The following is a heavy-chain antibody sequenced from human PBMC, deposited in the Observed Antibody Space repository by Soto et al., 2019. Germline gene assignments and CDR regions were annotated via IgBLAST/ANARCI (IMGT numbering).Heavy chain of an antibody. CDR3: ARSPAMDV. CDR1: GFTFSDHH. V-gene: IGHV3-72*01. J-gene: IGHJ6*02. Sequence: EVQLVESGGGLVQPGGSLRLSCAASGFTFSDHHMEWVRQPPGKGLEWVGRTRNKANSYTTEYAASVKGRFTISRDDSKNSLYLQMNSLKTEDTAVYYCARSPAMDVWGQGTTVTVSS. CDR2: TRNKANSYTT.